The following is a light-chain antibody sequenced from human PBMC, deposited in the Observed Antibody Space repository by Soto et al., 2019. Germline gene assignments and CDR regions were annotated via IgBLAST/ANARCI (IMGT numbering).Light chain of an antibody. J-gene: IGKJ1*01. CDR2: AAS. CDR3: QQYYSYPPWT. Sequence: AIRMTQSPSSLSASTGDRVTITCRASQGISSYLAWYQQKPGKAPKLLIYAASTLQSGVPSRCSGSGSGTDFTLTISCLQSEDFATYYCQQYYSYPPWTFGQGTKVEIK. CDR1: QGISSY. V-gene: IGKV1-8*01.